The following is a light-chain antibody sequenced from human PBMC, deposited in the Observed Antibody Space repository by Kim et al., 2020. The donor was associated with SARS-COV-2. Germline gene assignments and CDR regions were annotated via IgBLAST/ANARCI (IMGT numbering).Light chain of an antibody. V-gene: IGLV6-57*02. CDR3: QSYDSDSVL. J-gene: IGLJ2*01. CDR1: RGDIASNY. Sequence: GKQGPTACTASRGDIASNYVQGYQQRPGSAPTLVIYEDRQRPPGVPDRFSGSIDSSSNSASLTISGLRTEDEADYYCQSYDSDSVLFGGGTKLTVL. CDR2: EDR.